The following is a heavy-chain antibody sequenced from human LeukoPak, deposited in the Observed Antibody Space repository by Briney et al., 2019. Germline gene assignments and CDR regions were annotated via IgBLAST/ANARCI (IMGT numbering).Heavy chain of an antibody. CDR1: GYTFTGYY. D-gene: IGHD3-10*01. J-gene: IGHJ5*02. CDR3: ARDSYYGSVNWFDP. CDR2: INPNSGGT. Sequence: ASVKVSCKASGYTFTGYYMHWVRQAPGQGLEWMGWINPNSGGTNYAQKFQGRVTMTRDTSISTAYMELSRLRSDDTAVYYCARDSYYGSVNWFDPWGQGTLVTVSS. V-gene: IGHV1-2*02.